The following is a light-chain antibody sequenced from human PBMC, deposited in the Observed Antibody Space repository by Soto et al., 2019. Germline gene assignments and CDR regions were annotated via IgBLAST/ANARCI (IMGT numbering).Light chain of an antibody. J-gene: IGKJ2*02. V-gene: IGKV1-5*03. Sequence: IQMTQSPSTLSASVGDRVTITCRASRSISSWLAWYQQKPGKAPKLLIYKASSLESGVPSRFSGSGSRTEFTLTINSLQPDDFATYYCQQYNIYCTFGQGTRVDIK. CDR3: QQYNIYCT. CDR1: RSISSW. CDR2: KAS.